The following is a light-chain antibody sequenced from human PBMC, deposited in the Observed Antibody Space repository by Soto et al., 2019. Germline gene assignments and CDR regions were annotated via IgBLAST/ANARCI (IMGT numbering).Light chain of an antibody. V-gene: IGKV1-5*03. J-gene: IGKJ5*01. CDR2: KAS. Sequence: DIQMTQSPSTLSGSVGDRVTITCRASQTISSWLAWYQQKPGKAPKLLIYKASTLKSGVPSRFCGSGSGTDYTLTISSLQPEDFATYYCQQSYRTPTFGQGTRLEIK. CDR1: QTISSW. CDR3: QQSYRTPT.